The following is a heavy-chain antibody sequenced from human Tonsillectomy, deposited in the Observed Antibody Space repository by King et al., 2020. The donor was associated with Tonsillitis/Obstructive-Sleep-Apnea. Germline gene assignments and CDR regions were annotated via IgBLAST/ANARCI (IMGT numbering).Heavy chain of an antibody. CDR3: IPRHPIYSISDY. J-gene: IGHJ4*02. CDR1: GLTLSTVGVG. CDR2: IYWDDDK. V-gene: IGHV2-5*02. D-gene: IGHD4-11*01. Sequence: TLQESGPTLVKPTQTLTLTCTFSGLTLSTVGVGVGWIRQPPGKALEWLALIYWDDDKRHSPSLRSRLTITRVTSKNQVVLTMTNMDPADTATYFCIPRHPIYSISDYWGQGTLVTVSS.